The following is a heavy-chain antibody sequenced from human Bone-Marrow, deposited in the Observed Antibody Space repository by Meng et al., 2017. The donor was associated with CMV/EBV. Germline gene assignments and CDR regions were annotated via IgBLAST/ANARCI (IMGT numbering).Heavy chain of an antibody. CDR2: ISWNSGSI. J-gene: IGHJ3*02. D-gene: IGHD2-8*01. V-gene: IGHV3-9*01. Sequence: SLKISCAASGFTFDDYAMHWVRQAPGKGLEWVSGISWNSGSIGYADSVKGRFTISRDNAKNSLYLQMNSLRPDDTAFYYCAKDSGLGDCTNGVCTAFDIWGQGTMVTVSS. CDR1: GFTFDDYA. CDR3: AKDSGLGDCTNGVCTAFDI.